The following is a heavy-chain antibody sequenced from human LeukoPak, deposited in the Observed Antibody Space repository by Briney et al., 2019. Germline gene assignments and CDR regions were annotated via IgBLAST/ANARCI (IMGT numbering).Heavy chain of an antibody. CDR3: ARESYGDLYFDY. CDR2: IKHDGSEE. CDR1: GITFSSLW. D-gene: IGHD4-17*01. V-gene: IGHV3-7*01. Sequence: GGSLRLSCAASGITFSSLWMSWFRRAPGKGLEWVADIKHDGSEEHYVASVKGRFTISRDNAKLYLQMNSLRAEDTAVYYCARESYGDLYFDYWGQGTLVTVSS. J-gene: IGHJ4*02.